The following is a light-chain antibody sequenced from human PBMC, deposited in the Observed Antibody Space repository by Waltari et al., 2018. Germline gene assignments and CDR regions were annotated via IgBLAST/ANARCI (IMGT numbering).Light chain of an antibody. Sequence: DIQMTQSPSSLSASVGDRVTITCRASQSISTALSWYLQKPGKAPKLLIYATSLFQDGVPSRFRGSGSGTDFTLTISSLQPEDFATYYCQQCLTYPQAFGQGTRLEIK. J-gene: IGKJ5*01. V-gene: IGKV1-39*01. CDR1: QSISTA. CDR3: QQCLTYPQA. CDR2: ATS.